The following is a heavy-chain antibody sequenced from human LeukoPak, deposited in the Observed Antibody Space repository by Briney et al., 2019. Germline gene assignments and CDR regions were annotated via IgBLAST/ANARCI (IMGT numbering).Heavy chain of an antibody. CDR2: IHPEGNEK. CDR1: GFSFTNFW. Sequence: GGSLRLSXAVSGFSFTNFWMSWVRQAPGRGLEWVANIHPEGNEKYHVESVKGRFTISRDNTKNLLFLQMNSLRAEDTAVYYCAREIRTMIRGVIVTYYFDYWGQGTLVTVSS. CDR3: AREIRTMIRGVIVTYYFDY. D-gene: IGHD3-10*01. J-gene: IGHJ4*02. V-gene: IGHV3-7*01.